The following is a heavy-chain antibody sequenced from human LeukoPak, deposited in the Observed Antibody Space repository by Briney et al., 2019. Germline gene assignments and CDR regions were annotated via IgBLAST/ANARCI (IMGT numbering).Heavy chain of an antibody. CDR1: GYTFTSYG. CDR3: ARDFYDCSGYYPIDY. CDR2: ISAYNGNT. D-gene: IGHD3-22*01. Sequence: ASVKVSCKASGYTFTSYGISWVRQAPGQGLEWMGWISAYNGNTNYAQKLQGRVTMTTDTSTSTAYMELRSLRSDDTAVYYCARDFYDCSGYYPIDYWGQGTLVTVSS. V-gene: IGHV1-18*01. J-gene: IGHJ4*02.